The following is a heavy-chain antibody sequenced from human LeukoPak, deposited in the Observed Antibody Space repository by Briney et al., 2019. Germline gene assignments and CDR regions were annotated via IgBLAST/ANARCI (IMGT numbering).Heavy chain of an antibody. J-gene: IGHJ4*02. CDR3: ARGPTVPSSSWYVPDY. V-gene: IGHV4-59*01. CDR1: GGSIRNYY. Sequence: PSETLSLTCSVSGGSIRNYYWGWMRQPPGKGLEWIGYMSYGGSTYYNPSLKSRVTISADTSKNQFSLSLNSVTAADTAIYYCARGPTVPSSSWYVPDYWGQGTLVTGS. CDR2: MSYGGST. D-gene: IGHD6-13*01.